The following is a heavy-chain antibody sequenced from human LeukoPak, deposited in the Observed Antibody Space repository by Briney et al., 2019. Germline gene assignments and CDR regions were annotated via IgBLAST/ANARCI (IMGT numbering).Heavy chain of an antibody. Sequence: GGSLKLSCAASGFTFSGSAMHWVRQASGKGLEWVGRIRSKANSYATAYAASVKGRFTISRDDSKNTAYLQMNSLKTEDTAVYYCTRLGRSGWHKYFDYWGQGTLVTVSS. V-gene: IGHV3-73*01. CDR3: TRLGRSGWHKYFDY. J-gene: IGHJ4*02. CDR2: IRSKANSYAT. CDR1: GFTFSGSA. D-gene: IGHD6-19*01.